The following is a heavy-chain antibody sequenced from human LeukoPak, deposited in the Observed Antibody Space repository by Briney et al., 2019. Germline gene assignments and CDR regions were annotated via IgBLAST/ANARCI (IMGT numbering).Heavy chain of an antibody. CDR3: ARLVILEWLSAGGYYYMDV. CDR1: GGSISSSSYY. J-gene: IGHJ6*03. V-gene: IGHV4-39*01. Sequence: SETLSLTCTVSGGSISSSSYYWGWIRQPPGKGLEWIGSIYYSGSTYYNPSLKSRVTISVDTSKNQFSLKLSSVTAADTAVYCCARLVILEWLSAGGYYYMDVWGKGTTVTVSS. CDR2: IYYSGST. D-gene: IGHD3-3*01.